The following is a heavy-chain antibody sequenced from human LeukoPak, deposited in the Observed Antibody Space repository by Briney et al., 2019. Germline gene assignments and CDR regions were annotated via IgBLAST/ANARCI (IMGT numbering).Heavy chain of an antibody. CDR1: GFTFSNYG. CDR3: ARDHGIDYCDHSGPYGVYFDY. Sequence: GGSLRLSCAASGFTFSNYGMHWVRQAPGKGLEWVSVIWYDGSNKYYADSVKGRFTISRDNSKNTLYLQINSLRAEDTAVYYCARDHGIDYCDHSGPYGVYFDYWGPGTPVTVSS. J-gene: IGHJ4*02. V-gene: IGHV3-33*08. CDR2: IWYDGSNK. D-gene: IGHD3-22*01.